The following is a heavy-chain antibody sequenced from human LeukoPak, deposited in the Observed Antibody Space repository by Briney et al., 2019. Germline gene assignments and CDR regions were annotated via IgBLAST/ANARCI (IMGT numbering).Heavy chain of an antibody. D-gene: IGHD1-7*01. CDR1: GFTVSSNY. J-gene: IGHJ3*02. Sequence: GGSLRLSCAASGFTVSSNYMSWVRQAPGKGLEWVSIIYSGGSTYYADSVEGRFTISRDNSKNTLYLQMNSLRADDTAVYYCASYNWNYGAFDIWGQGTMVTVSS. CDR3: ASYNWNYGAFDI. V-gene: IGHV3-53*05. CDR2: IYSGGST.